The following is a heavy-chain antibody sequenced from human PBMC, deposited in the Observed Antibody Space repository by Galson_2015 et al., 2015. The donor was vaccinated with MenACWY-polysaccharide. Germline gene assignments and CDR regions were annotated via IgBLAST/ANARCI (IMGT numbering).Heavy chain of an antibody. Sequence: SLRLSCAASGFTFSSSVMSWVRQAPGTGLEWVAVIVGSGANTYYTDSVKGRFIVSRDNSKNTVYLQMNSLRAEDTALYYFAKDTLLADGTANVRGHGTLVTVSS. J-gene: IGHJ4*01. CDR3: AKDTLLADGTANV. CDR1: GFTFSSSV. CDR2: IVGSGANT. V-gene: IGHV3-23*01. D-gene: IGHD6-13*01.